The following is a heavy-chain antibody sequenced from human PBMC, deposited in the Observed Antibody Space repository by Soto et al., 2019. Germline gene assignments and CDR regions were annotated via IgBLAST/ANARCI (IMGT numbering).Heavy chain of an antibody. CDR2: IIPALGTA. V-gene: IGHV1-69*08. CDR3: ARPDFGDYWYFDL. Sequence: QDQLVQSGAEVKKPGSSVKVSCKASGSTFSSHTFSWVRQAPGQGLEWMGRIIPALGTATYAQTFQGRVTITADESATTVYMELNSLRSEDTAVYYSARPDFGDYWYFDLWGRGTLVTVSS. CDR1: GSTFSSHT. D-gene: IGHD4-17*01. J-gene: IGHJ2*01.